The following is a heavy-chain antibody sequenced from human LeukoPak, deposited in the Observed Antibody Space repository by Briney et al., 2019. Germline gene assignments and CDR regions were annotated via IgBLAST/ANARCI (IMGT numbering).Heavy chain of an antibody. D-gene: IGHD6-13*01. CDR3: ATIPRSSWRYYFDY. Sequence: ASVKVSCKVSGYTLTELSMHWVRQAPGKGLEWMGGFDPEDGETIYAQKFQGRVTMTEDTSTDTAYMELSSLRSEDTAVYYCATIPRSSWRYYFDYWGQGTLVTVSS. CDR1: GYTLTELS. CDR2: FDPEDGET. V-gene: IGHV1-24*01. J-gene: IGHJ4*02.